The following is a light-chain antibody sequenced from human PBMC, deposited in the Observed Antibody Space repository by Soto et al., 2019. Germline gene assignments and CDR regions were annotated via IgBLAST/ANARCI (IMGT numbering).Light chain of an antibody. J-gene: IGKJ4*01. Sequence: EIVLTQSPGTLSLSPGDRATLSCRASQNVGRDYLAWFQHKGGQAPRLLVHGASNRATGIPDRFSGSGSGTDFTLIISRLEPEDFAVYYCHQYATDPLTFGGGTKVEI. CDR2: GAS. V-gene: IGKV3-20*01. CDR3: HQYATDPLT. CDR1: QNVGRDY.